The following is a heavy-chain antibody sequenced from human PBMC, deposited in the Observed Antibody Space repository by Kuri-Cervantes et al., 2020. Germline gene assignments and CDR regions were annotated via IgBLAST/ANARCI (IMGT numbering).Heavy chain of an antibody. CDR1: GFTFSRYW. V-gene: IGHV3-7*01. D-gene: IGHD3-10*01. CDR3: ARDSGAVIADS. Sequence: GGSLRLSCAASGFTFSRYWMSWVRQAPGKGLEWVTSIKQDGGQKYYLDSVKGRFTISKDNARNSLYLRMSSLRAEDTAVDYCARDSGAVIADSWGQGTLVTVSS. J-gene: IGHJ4*02. CDR2: IKQDGGQK.